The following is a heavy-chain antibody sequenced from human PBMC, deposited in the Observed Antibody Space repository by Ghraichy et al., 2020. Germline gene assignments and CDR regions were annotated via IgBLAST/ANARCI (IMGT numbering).Heavy chain of an antibody. J-gene: IGHJ6*02. CDR2: VSVGGST. D-gene: IGHD5-24*01. CDR3: ARAGIRDASDGMGV. CDR1: GFSVMTYY. V-gene: IGHV3-66*01. Sequence: GGSLRLSCAASGFSVMTYYMNWVRQAPGKGLEWVSVVSVGGSTAYFDAVKGRFIISRDKSRNTLELQLNSLRVEDTATYFCARAGIRDASDGMGVWGPGTTVTVFS.